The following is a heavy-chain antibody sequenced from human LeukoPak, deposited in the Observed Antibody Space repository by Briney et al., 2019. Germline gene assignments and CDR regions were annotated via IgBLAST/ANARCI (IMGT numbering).Heavy chain of an antibody. CDR1: GFTFSSYA. CDR2: ISYDGSNK. CDR3: AREYMDSSGYYLGAFDI. Sequence: GGSLRLSCAASGFTFSSYAMHWVRQAPGKGLEWVAVISYDGSNKYYADSVKGRFTISRDNSKNTLYLQMNSLRAEDTAVYYCAREYMDSSGYYLGAFDIWGQGTMVTVSS. V-gene: IGHV3-30*04. D-gene: IGHD3-22*01. J-gene: IGHJ3*02.